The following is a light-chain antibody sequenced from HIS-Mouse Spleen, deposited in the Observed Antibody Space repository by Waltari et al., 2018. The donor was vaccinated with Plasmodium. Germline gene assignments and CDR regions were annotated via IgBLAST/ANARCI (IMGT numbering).Light chain of an antibody. V-gene: IGLV3-10*01. Sequence: SYELTQPPSVSVSPGQTARITCSGDALPKKYAYWYQQKSGQAPVLVSEDDSKRPTGIPERFSGCSSGTIATLTISGAQVEDEADYYCYSTDSSGNHRVFGGGTKLTVL. J-gene: IGLJ3*02. CDR3: YSTDSSGNHRV. CDR1: ALPKKY. CDR2: DDS.